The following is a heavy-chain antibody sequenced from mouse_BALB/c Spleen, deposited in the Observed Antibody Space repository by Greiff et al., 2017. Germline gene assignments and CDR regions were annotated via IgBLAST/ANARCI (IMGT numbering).Heavy chain of an antibody. D-gene: IGHD2-3*01. J-gene: IGHJ2*01. CDR3: ARWLLRSYYFDY. Sequence: QVQLQQSGAELAKPGASVKMSCKASGYTFTSYWMHWVKQRPGQGLEWIGYINPSTGYTEYNQKFKDKATLTADKSSSTAYMQLSSLTSEDSAVYYCARWLLRSYYFDYWGQGTTLTVSS. V-gene: IGHV1-7*01. CDR2: INPSTGYT. CDR1: GYTFTSYW.